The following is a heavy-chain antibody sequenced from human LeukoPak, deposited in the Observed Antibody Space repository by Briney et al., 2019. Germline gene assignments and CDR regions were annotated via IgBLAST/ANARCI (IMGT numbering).Heavy chain of an antibody. Sequence: SETLSLTCTVSGGSIRSTSYYWGWIRQPPGKGLEWIGSIYYSGSTYYNPSLKSRVTISVDTSKNQFSLKLSSVTAADTAVYYCARGVGSDLRWYRARGRVFDPWGQGTLVTVSS. CDR2: IYYSGST. V-gene: IGHV4-39*07. CDR1: GGSIRSTSYY. CDR3: ARGVGSDLRWYRARGRVFDP. J-gene: IGHJ5*02. D-gene: IGHD4-23*01.